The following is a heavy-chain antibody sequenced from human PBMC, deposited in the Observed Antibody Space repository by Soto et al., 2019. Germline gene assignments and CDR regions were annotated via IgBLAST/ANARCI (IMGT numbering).Heavy chain of an antibody. Sequence: QVQLVQSGAEVKKPGSSVKVSCKASGGTFSSHVFNWVRQAPGQGLEWMGGIMPIIGTANYAQKLQGRVTITADEPTSTAYRELISLRSEDRAVYYCAGVLECRDGNISHLDYWGQGTLVTVSS. D-gene: IGHD3-3*01. CDR3: AGVLECRDGNISHLDY. CDR1: GGTFSSHV. V-gene: IGHV1-69*01. CDR2: IMPIIGTA. J-gene: IGHJ4*02.